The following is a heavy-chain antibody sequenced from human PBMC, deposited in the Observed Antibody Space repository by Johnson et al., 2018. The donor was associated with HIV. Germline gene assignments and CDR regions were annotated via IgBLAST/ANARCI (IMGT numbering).Heavy chain of an antibody. CDR3: ARGLGEGLVIPGPDGYDI. CDR2: INWNGGST. Sequence: EVQLVESGGGLVQPGGSLRLSCAASGFTFDDYGMSWVRQAPGKGLEWVSGINWNGGSTGYADSVKGRFTISRDNAKNSLYLQMNSLRAEDTAVYYCARGLGEGLVIPGPDGYDIWGQGTMVTVSS. D-gene: IGHD6-19*01. V-gene: IGHV3-20*04. J-gene: IGHJ3*02. CDR1: GFTFDDYG.